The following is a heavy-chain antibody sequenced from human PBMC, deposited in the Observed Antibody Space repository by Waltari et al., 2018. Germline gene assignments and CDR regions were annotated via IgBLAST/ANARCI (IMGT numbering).Heavy chain of an antibody. CDR3: ARDRGRGLYLDT. CDR2: VLGSGRT. J-gene: IGHJ4*02. D-gene: IGHD2-15*01. Sequence: QLQLQESGPGLVKPSGTLSLICAVPGDSMHYWWSWVRQPPGKGLEWIGQVLGSGRTNYNPSFASRVTISLDTSTHQFALKMTSATAADTALYYCARDRGRGLYLDTWGKGILVTVSP. V-gene: IGHV4-4*02. CDR1: GDSMHYW.